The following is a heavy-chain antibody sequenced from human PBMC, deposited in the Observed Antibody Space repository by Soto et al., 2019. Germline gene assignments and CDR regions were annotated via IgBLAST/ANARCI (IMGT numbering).Heavy chain of an antibody. Sequence: ASVKVSCKASGYTFTSYDINWVRQATGQGLEWMGWMNPNSGNTGYAQKFQGRVTMTRNTSISTAYMELSSLRSEDTAVYYCARDFPYCSSTSCYKGPTTQYDYWGQGTLVTVSS. CDR1: GYTFTSYD. CDR2: MNPNSGNT. D-gene: IGHD2-2*01. J-gene: IGHJ4*02. CDR3: ARDFPYCSSTSCYKGPTTQYDY. V-gene: IGHV1-8*01.